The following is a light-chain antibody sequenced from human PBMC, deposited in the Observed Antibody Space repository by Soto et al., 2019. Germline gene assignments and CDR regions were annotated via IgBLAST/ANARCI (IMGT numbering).Light chain of an antibody. J-gene: IGLJ1*01. Sequence: QSALTQPASVSGSPGQSITISCTGTSSDVGGYNYVSWYQQHPGEAPKLLIYDVSNRPSGVSNRFSGSKSGNTASLTISGLQAEDEADYYCSSYRSSSTVYVFGTGT. CDR1: SSDVGGYNY. V-gene: IGLV2-14*01. CDR3: SSYRSSSTVYV. CDR2: DVS.